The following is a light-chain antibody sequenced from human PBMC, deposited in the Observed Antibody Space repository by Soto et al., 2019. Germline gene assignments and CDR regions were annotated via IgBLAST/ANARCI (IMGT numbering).Light chain of an antibody. CDR3: TSYTSSATWV. CDR2: EVT. J-gene: IGLJ3*02. CDR1: SGDIGRYNY. Sequence: QSVLTQPASVSGFPGQSITISCTGTSGDIGRYNYVSWYQQYPGKAPKVVIYEVTNRPSGVSNRFSGSKSGMTASLTISGLQAEDEAKYYCTSYTSSATWVFGGGTKVTVL. V-gene: IGLV2-14*01.